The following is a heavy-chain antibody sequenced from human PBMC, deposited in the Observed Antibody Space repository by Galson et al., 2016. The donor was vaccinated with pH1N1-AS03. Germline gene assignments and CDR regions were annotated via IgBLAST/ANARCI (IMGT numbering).Heavy chain of an antibody. V-gene: IGHV1-18*01. Sequence: SVKVSCKASGYDFNKYGITWVRQAPGQGLEWVGWISGDSSQTKSAQIVQDRVTLTTDTSTSTAYSEMRSLSSADTAVYYCARGSGSSATTSLPYWGQGTLVTVSS. D-gene: IGHD2-15*01. CDR3: ARGSGSSATTSLPY. CDR2: ISGDSSQT. J-gene: IGHJ4*02. CDR1: GYDFNKYG.